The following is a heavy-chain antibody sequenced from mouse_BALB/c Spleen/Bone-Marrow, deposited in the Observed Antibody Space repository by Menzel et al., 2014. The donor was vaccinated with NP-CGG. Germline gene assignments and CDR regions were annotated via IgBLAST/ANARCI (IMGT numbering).Heavy chain of an antibody. CDR2: INPYNGGT. J-gene: IGHJ3*01. Sequence: EVQLQQSGPELVKPGASMKISCKASGYSFTGYTMNWVKQSHGENLEWIGLINPYNGGTNYNQKFKGKATLTVDKSSSTAYMELLSLTSEDSAVYYCARDYYGFSYGFAYWGQGTLVTVSA. V-gene: IGHV1-18*01. CDR3: ARDYYGFSYGFAY. CDR1: GYSFTGYT. D-gene: IGHD1-1*01.